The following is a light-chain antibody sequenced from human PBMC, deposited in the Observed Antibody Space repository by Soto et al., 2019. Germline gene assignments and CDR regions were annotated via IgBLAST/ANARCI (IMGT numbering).Light chain of an antibody. CDR3: SAWDDTVRSYV. CDR1: ISNIGTNY. V-gene: IGLV1-47*01. CDR2: RDN. J-gene: IGLJ1*01. Sequence: QSVLTQPPSVSGTPGQRVTISCSGGISNIGTNYVHWFQHLPGTAPKVLSNRDNQRPSGVPDRFSGSKSGTSASLAISGLRSEDEAEYYCSAWDDTVRSYVFGPGTKVTVL.